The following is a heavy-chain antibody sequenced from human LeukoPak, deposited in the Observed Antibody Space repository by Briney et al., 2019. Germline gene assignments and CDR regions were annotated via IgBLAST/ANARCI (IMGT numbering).Heavy chain of an antibody. J-gene: IGHJ4*02. V-gene: IGHV3-21*01. CDR2: ISSSSSYI. Sequence: GGSLRLSRAASGFTFSSYSMNWVRQAPGKGLEWVSSISSSSSYIYYADSVKGRFTISRDNAKNSLYLQMNSLRAEDTAVYYCARGLLTGYDFWSGYQDYWGQGTLVTVSS. CDR3: ARGLLTGYDFWSGYQDY. CDR1: GFTFSSYS. D-gene: IGHD3-3*01.